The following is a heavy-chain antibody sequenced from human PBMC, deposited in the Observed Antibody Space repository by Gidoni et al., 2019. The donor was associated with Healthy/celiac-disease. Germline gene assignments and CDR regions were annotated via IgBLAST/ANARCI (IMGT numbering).Heavy chain of an antibody. D-gene: IGHD3-3*01. Sequence: EVQLLESGGGLVQPGGTLRLSFPASGFTFSSYAMSWVRQGPGKGLEWVSASSGSGGSTYYADSVKCRFTISRDNAKNTLYLQMNSLRAEDTAVYYCAKDGLEWLNLYFDYWGQGTLVTVSS. CDR1: GFTFSSYA. J-gene: IGHJ4*02. V-gene: IGHV3-23*01. CDR2: SSGSGGST. CDR3: AKDGLEWLNLYFDY.